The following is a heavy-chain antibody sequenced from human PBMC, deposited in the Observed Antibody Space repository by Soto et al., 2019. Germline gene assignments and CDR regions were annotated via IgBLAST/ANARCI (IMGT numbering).Heavy chain of an antibody. CDR3: ARGADYDFWSGYYPFDY. D-gene: IGHD3-3*01. CDR1: GDSITSGGFS. J-gene: IGHJ4*02. CDR2: ISGSGGSGST. V-gene: IGHV4-31*03. Sequence: SETLALTCTVTGDSITSGGFSWSCIRQHTVTALEWLGYISGSGGSGSTLYNPSLKSRITLSVDTSKTQFSLNLSSVTVADTAVYYCARGADYDFWSGYYPFDYWGQGTLVTVSA.